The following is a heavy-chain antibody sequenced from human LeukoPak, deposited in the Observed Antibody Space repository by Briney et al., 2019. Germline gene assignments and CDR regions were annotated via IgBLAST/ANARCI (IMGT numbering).Heavy chain of an antibody. D-gene: IGHD5-18*01. V-gene: IGHV1-2*02. J-gene: IGHJ5*02. Sequence: ASVKVSCKASGYTFTGYYMHWVRQAPGQGLEWMGWINPNSGGTNYAQKFQGRVTMTRATSISTAYMELSRLRSDDTAVYYCAREEEDTAMVMSWWFDPWGQGTLVTVSS. CDR2: INPNSGGT. CDR3: AREEEDTAMVMSWWFDP. CDR1: GYTFTGYY.